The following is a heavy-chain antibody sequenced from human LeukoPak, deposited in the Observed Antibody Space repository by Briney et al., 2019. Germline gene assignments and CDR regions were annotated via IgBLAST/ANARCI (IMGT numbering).Heavy chain of an antibody. Sequence: QTLSLTCAISGDSVSSNSAAWNWIRPSPWLDLVWLGTTYDRSRWYNDYAVSVKSRITINPDTSKNQLSLQLNSVTPEDTAVYYCARDPHAVQLPSYYYYMDVWGKGTTVTVSS. CDR2: TYDRSRWYN. D-gene: IGHD5-18*01. V-gene: IGHV6-1*01. CDR3: ARDPHAVQLPSYYYYMDV. CDR1: GDSVSSNSAA. J-gene: IGHJ6*03.